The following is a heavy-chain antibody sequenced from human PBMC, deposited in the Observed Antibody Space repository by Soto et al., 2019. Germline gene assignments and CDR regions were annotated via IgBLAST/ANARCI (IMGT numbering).Heavy chain of an antibody. CDR3: ARDSNRYCSGGSCYSEFAFDI. D-gene: IGHD2-15*01. CDR2: MNPNSGNT. V-gene: IGHV1-8*01. J-gene: IGHJ3*02. CDR1: GYTFTSYD. Sequence: ASVKVSCKASGYTFTSYDINWVRQATGQGLEWMGWMNPNSGNTGYAQKFQGRVTMTRNTSISTAYMKLSSLRSEDTAVYYCARDSNRYCSGGSCYSEFAFDIWGQGTMVTVSS.